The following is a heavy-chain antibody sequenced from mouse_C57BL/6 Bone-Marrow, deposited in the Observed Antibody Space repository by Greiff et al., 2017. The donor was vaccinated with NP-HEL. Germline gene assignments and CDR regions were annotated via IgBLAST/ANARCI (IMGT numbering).Heavy chain of an antibody. Sequence: QVQLQQPGAELVKPGASVKMSCEASGYTFTSYWITWVKQRPGQGLEWIGDIYPGSGSTNYNEKFKSKATLTVDTSSSTAYMQLSSLTSEDSAVYYCARALYYYGSTCYWYFDVWGTGTTVTVSS. CDR1: GYTFTSYW. CDR3: ARALYYYGSTCYWYFDV. CDR2: IYPGSGST. J-gene: IGHJ1*03. D-gene: IGHD1-1*01. V-gene: IGHV1-55*01.